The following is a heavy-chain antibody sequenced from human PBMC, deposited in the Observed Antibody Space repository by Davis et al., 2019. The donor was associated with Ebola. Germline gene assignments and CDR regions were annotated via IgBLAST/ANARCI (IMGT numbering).Heavy chain of an antibody. J-gene: IGHJ6*03. V-gene: IGHV4-39*07. D-gene: IGHD6-19*01. Sequence: PSETLSLTCTVSGGSINSNTFYWGWIRQSPGKGLEWIGRIYYSGATDYNASLKSRVTLSVDRSKNQFSLRLSSVSAADTAVYYCARLGYSSSFMDVWGTGTTVTVSS. CDR3: ARLGYSSSFMDV. CDR2: IYYSGAT. CDR1: GGSINSNTFY.